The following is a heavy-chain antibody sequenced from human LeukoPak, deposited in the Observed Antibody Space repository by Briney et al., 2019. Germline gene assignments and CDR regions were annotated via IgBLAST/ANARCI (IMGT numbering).Heavy chain of an antibody. CDR1: GFALTTYN. CDR3: ARGGLRVMVYRLYYMDV. J-gene: IGHJ6*03. V-gene: IGHV1-18*01. Sequence: GASVKVSCKASGFALTTYNIVWLRQAPGQGLEWVGWVTAFNENTHYSRKVQGRVTMTRDTSTSTAYMELRSLRSDDTAVYYCARGGLRVMVYRLYYMDVWGKGTTVTVSS. D-gene: IGHD2-8*01. CDR2: VTAFNENT.